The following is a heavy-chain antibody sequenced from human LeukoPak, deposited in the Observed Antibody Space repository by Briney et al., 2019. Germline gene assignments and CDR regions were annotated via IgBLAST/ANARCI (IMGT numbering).Heavy chain of an antibody. CDR3: ATLPIIVLVPAAIDAFDI. D-gene: IGHD2-2*01. CDR1: GGSFSGYY. Sequence: SETLSLTCAVYGGSFSGYYWSWLRQPPGKGLEWIGEINHSGTTNYHPSLKSRVTISVDTSKNQLSMKLSSVTAADTAVYYCATLPIIVLVPAAIDAFDIWGQGTMVTVSS. V-gene: IGHV4-34*01. J-gene: IGHJ3*02. CDR2: INHSGTT.